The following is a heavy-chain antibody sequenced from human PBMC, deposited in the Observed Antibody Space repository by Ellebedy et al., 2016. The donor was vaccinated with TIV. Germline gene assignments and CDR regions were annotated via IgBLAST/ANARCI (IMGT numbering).Heavy chain of an antibody. D-gene: IGHD4-17*01. CDR3: ARGYGEGYTSGDYGDY. Sequence: MPSETLSLTCTVSGDSISNYYWIWIRQPAGKGLEWIRRIYGSGSTNYNPSLKSRVTMSVDTSRNQFSLRLSSVTAADTAIYYCARGYGEGYTSGDYGDYWGQGTLVTVSS. V-gene: IGHV4-4*07. CDR1: GDSISNYY. CDR2: IYGSGST. J-gene: IGHJ4*02.